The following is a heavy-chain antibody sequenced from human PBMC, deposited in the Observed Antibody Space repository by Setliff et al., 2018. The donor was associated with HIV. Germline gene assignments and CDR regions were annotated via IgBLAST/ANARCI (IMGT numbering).Heavy chain of an antibody. Sequence: GASVKVSCKVYGYTLSDLSIHWVRQAPGKGLEWMAGSGSKHEDTVYAQNFRGRISMTEDTSTDTVYLELTSLTSEDTATYYCATRGLRYCGGGWCYHGSGSGFFDFWGPGSLVTVSS. D-gene: IGHD2-15*01. CDR3: ATRGLRYCGGGWCYHGSGSGFFDF. J-gene: IGHJ4*02. V-gene: IGHV1-24*01. CDR2: SGSKHEDT. CDR1: GYTLSDLS.